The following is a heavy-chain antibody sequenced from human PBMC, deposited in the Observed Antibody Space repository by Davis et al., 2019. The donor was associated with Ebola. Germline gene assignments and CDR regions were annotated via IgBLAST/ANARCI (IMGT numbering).Heavy chain of an antibody. J-gene: IGHJ3*02. Sequence: PSETLSLTCTISNGSISGHYWSWIRQPPGKGLEWVGYISYIGNTNSNPSLKSRLTIPVDTSKNQFSLKLRSVTAADTAVYYCARDTRPSGLDAHDDFFDSWGQGTLVIVSS. CDR2: ISYIGNT. CDR3: ARDTRPSGLDAHDDFFDS. CDR1: NGSISGHY. V-gene: IGHV4-59*11. D-gene: IGHD3/OR15-3a*01.